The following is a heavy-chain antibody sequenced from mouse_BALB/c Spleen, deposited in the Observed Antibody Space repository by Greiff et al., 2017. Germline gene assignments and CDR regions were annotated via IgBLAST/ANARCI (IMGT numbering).Heavy chain of an antibody. CDR1: GFTFSSYA. V-gene: IGHV5-9-4*01. D-gene: IGHD2-4*01. J-gene: IGHJ3*01. CDR3: APYDYDDGGFAY. CDR2: ISSGGSYT. Sequence: EVKLVESGGGLVKPGGSLKLSCAASGFTFSSYAMSWVRQSPEKRLEWVAEISSGGSYTYYPDTVTGRFTISRDNAKNTLYLEMSSLRSEDTAMYYCAPYDYDDGGFAYWGQGTLVTVSA.